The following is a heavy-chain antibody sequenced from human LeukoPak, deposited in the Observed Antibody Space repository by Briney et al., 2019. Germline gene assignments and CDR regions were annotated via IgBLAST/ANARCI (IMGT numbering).Heavy chain of an antibody. J-gene: IGHJ4*02. D-gene: IGHD2-8*01. V-gene: IGHV3-11*05. CDR2: IRSNRKYT. Sequence: GVSVRLSCAAWGFIFSLYYMLWIRQAPGKDLEWISYIRSNRKYTKYADSVKGRFPIYRDNAKQSLYVHVNSERGGHSAVLLCARDNGNKYYFDYWAQGTLVSVS. CDR3: ARDNGNKYYFDY. CDR1: GFIFSLYY.